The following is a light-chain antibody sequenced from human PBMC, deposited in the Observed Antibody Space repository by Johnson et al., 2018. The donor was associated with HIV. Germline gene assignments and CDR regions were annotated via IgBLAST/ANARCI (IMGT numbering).Light chain of an antibody. CDR3: GIWDSSLSAYV. CDR2: DNN. CDR1: SSNIGNNY. J-gene: IGLJ1*01. Sequence: QSVLTQPPSVSAAPGQKVTISCSGSSSNIGNNYVSWYQQFPGTAPKLLIYDNNKRPSGIPTRFSGSKSGTSATLGITGLQTGDEADYYSGIWDSSLSAYVFGTGTKVTVL. V-gene: IGLV1-51*01.